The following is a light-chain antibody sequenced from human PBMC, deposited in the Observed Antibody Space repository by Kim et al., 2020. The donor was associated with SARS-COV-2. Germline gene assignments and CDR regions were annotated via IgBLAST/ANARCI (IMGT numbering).Light chain of an antibody. J-gene: IGKJ4*01. V-gene: IGKV4-1*01. CDR1: QSVFYSSNNRNY. CDR2: WAS. CDR3: QQHYSARIS. Sequence: DIVMTQSPDSVAVSLGERATINCKSSQSVFYSSNNRNYLAWYQQKPRQPPKLLIYWASARESGVPDRFSGSGSETDFTLTISSLQAEDVAVYYCQQHYSARISFGGGTKVDIK.